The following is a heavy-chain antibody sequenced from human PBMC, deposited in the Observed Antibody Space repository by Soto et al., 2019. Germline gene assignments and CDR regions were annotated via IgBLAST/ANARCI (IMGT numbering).Heavy chain of an antibody. CDR2: ISANSGDT. V-gene: IGHV1-18*01. J-gene: IGHJ6*03. Sequence: QVQLVQSGAEVKKPGASVKVSCKASGYSFTSHGISWVRQAPGQGLEWMGWISANSGDTNYAQKLQGRVTVTTDTSTSTAYLELRSLRSADTAVYSCARMVRGSNIDYYPYIDVWGKGTTVTVSS. D-gene: IGHD3-10*01. CDR3: ARMVRGSNIDYYPYIDV. CDR1: GYSFTSHG.